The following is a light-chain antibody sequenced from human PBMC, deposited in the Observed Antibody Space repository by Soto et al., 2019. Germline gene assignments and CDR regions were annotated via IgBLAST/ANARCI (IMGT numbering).Light chain of an antibody. J-gene: IGLJ1*01. CDR3: QVWDSSSDYV. V-gene: IGLV3-21*02. Sequence: SYELTQPPSVSVAPGQTARITCGGTNIGSKSVHWYQQKPRQAPVLVVYDDSDRPSGIPERFSGSNSGNTATLTISSVEAGDEADYYCQVWDSSSDYVFGTGTKLTVL. CDR2: DDS. CDR1: NIGSKS.